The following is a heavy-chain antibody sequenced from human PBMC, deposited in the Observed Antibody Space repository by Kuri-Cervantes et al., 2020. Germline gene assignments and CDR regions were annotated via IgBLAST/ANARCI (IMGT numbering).Heavy chain of an antibody. CDR1: GFTVSSNY. Sequence: GESLKISCAASGFTVSSNYMSWVRQAPGKGLEWVSVIYSGGSTYYADSVKGRFTISRDNSKNTLYLQMNSLRAEDTAMYYCAKSSPGSSWYPVDYWGQGTLVTVSS. D-gene: IGHD6-13*01. CDR3: AKSSPGSSWYPVDY. CDR2: IYSGGST. V-gene: IGHV3-66*01. J-gene: IGHJ4*02.